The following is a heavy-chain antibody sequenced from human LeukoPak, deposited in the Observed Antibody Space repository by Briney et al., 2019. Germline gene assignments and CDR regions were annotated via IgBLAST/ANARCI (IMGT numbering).Heavy chain of an antibody. J-gene: IGHJ3*02. Sequence: SETLSLTCTVSGGSISSYYWSWIRQPAGKGLEWIGRIYTSGSTDYNPSLKSRVTMSVDTSKNQFSLKLSSVTAADTAVYYCARDGSSGWESDAFDIWGQGTMVTVSS. D-gene: IGHD6-19*01. V-gene: IGHV4-4*07. CDR3: ARDGSSGWESDAFDI. CDR1: GGSISSYY. CDR2: IYTSGST.